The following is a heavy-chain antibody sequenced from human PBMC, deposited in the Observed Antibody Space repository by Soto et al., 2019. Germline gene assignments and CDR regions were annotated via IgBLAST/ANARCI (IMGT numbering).Heavy chain of an antibody. Sequence: VGSLRLSCAASGFTFTSYEMHWVRQAPGKGLEWVAIISYDGGNKYYADSVKGRFIMSRDNSKNTLDLQMNSLRLGDTAVYYCARRAKLSYHGIDVWGQGTTVTVSS. V-gene: IGHV3-30-3*01. CDR1: GFTFTSYE. CDR3: ARRAKLSYHGIDV. J-gene: IGHJ6*02. CDR2: ISYDGGNK. D-gene: IGHD1-1*01.